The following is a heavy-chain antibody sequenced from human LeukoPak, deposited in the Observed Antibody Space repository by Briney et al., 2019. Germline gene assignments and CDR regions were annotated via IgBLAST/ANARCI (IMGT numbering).Heavy chain of an antibody. J-gene: IGHJ4*02. Sequence: NPSETLSLTCTVSSGSISSYYWNWIRQPPGKALEWIGYIYSSGTTNYNPSLKSRVTISVDTSKNQFSLRLTSLTAADTAVYYCARGTRWSDYWGQGTLVTVSS. D-gene: IGHD1-1*01. CDR2: IYSSGTT. CDR1: SGSISSYY. V-gene: IGHV4-59*01. CDR3: ARGTRWSDY.